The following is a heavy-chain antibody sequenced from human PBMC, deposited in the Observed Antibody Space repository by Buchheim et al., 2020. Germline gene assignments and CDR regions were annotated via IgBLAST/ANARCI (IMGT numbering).Heavy chain of an antibody. CDR3: VKDPTVGYSYGSNFDY. J-gene: IGHJ4*02. CDR2: ISGSGGST. CDR1: GFTFSSYA. V-gene: IGHV3-23*01. Sequence: EVQLLESGGGLVQPGGSLRLSCAASGFTFSSYAMSWVRQAPGKGLEWVSAISGSGGSTYYADSVKGRITISRDNSKNTLYLQMNSLRAEDTAVYYCVKDPTVGYSYGSNFDYWGQGTL. D-gene: IGHD5-18*01.